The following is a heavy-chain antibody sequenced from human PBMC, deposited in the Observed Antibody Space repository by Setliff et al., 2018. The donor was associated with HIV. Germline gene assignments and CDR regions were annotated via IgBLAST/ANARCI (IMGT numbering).Heavy chain of an antibody. V-gene: IGHV3-7*01. J-gene: IGHJ4*02. CDR3: ARDLRSSHGSPNYFDY. Sequence: PGGSLRLSCAGSGFSFSSYWMTWVRQAPGKGLEWVANINQNGGSRNYVDSGKGRFTISRDNTKNSLYLEMNSLRAEETAVYYCARDLRSSHGSPNYFDYWGRGALVTVSS. CDR1: GFSFSSYW. D-gene: IGHD2-15*01. CDR2: INQNGGSR.